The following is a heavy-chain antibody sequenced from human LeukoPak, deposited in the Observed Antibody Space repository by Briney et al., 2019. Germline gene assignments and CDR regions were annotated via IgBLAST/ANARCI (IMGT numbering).Heavy chain of an antibody. J-gene: IGHJ4*02. CDR3: ARDSTPITMVRGELTY. CDR2: ISSSSSTI. V-gene: IGHV3-48*01. D-gene: IGHD3-10*01. CDR1: GFTFSSYS. Sequence: PGGSLRLSCAASGFTFSSYSMNWVRQAPGKGLEWVSYISSSSSTIYYADSVKGRFTISRDNAKNSLYLQMNSLRAEDTAVYYCARDSTPITMVRGELTYWGQGTLVTVSS.